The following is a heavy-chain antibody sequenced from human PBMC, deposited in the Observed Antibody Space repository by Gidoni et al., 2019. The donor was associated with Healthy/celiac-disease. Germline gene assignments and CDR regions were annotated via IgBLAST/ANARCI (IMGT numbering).Heavy chain of an antibody. V-gene: IGHV1-2*06. J-gene: IGHJ4*02. CDR3: AREPLYDFWSGYYKGRDY. CDR1: GYTFTGYY. D-gene: IGHD3-3*01. CDR2: INPNSGGT. Sequence: QVQLVQSGAEVKKPGASVTVSCKASGYTFTGYYMHWVRQAPGQGLEWMGRINPNSGGTNYAQKFQGRVTMTRDTSISTAYMELSRLRSDDTAVYYCAREPLYDFWSGYYKGRDYWGQGTLVTVSS.